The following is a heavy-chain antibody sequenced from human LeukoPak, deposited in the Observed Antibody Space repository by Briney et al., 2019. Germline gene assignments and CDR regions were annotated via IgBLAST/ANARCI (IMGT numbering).Heavy chain of an antibody. V-gene: IGHV3-7*01. CDR3: ARADDGSYEYYFDY. D-gene: IGHD1-26*01. Sequence: GGSLRLSCAASGFTFSSYWMSWVRQAPGKGLEWVANIKQDGREKYYVDSVKGRFTISRDNAKNSLYLQMNSLRAEDTAVYYCARADDGSYEYYFDYWGQGTLVTVSS. CDR1: GFTFSSYW. J-gene: IGHJ4*02. CDR2: IKQDGREK.